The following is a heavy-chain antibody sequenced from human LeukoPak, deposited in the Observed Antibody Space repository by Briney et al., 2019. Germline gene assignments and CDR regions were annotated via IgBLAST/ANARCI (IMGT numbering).Heavy chain of an antibody. D-gene: IGHD3-3*01. CDR1: GFTFSSYA. V-gene: IGHV3-23*01. J-gene: IGHJ4*02. Sequence: GGSLRLSCAASGFTFSSYAMTWVRQAPGKGLEWVSAISGSGGSTYYADFVKGRFTISRDNSKNTLYLQMNSLRVEHTAIYYCANLPSFDFWSGYYSFDYWGQGTLVTVSS. CDR2: ISGSGGST. CDR3: ANLPSFDFWSGYYSFDY.